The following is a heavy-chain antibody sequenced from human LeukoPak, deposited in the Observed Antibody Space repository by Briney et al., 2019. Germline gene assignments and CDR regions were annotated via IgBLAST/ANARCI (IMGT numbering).Heavy chain of an antibody. J-gene: IGHJ4*02. V-gene: IGHV3-33*01. CDR2: IWYDGSNK. CDR1: GFTFRSYG. CDR3: ARDKIVGATKNDY. D-gene: IGHD1-26*01. Sequence: GGSLRLSCAASGFTFRSYGMHWVRQAPGKGLEWVAVIWYDGSNKYYADSVKGRFTVSRDNSKNTLYLQMNSLRAEDTAVYYCARDKIVGATKNDYWGQGILVTVSS.